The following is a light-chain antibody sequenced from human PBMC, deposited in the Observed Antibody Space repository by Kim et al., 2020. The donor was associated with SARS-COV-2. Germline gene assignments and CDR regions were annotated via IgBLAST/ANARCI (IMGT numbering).Light chain of an antibody. Sequence: GQSIALSCPGTGGNLGNYKYVSWYQHRPGKSPNLIIYEVTKRPSAVPVRFSGSMSGDTPSLTVSRLQAEDEAYYYCASHGGYDYVFGAGTKVTVL. J-gene: IGLJ1*01. CDR3: ASHGGYDYV. CDR2: EVT. V-gene: IGLV2-8*01. CDR1: GGNLGNYKY.